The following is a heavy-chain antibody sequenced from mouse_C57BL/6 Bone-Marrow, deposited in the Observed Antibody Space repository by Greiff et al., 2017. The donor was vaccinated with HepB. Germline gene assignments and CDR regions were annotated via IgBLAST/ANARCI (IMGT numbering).Heavy chain of an antibody. CDR2: ISSGSSTI. V-gene: IGHV5-17*01. CDR3: ARGRQNGGYLYYFDY. CDR1: GFTFSDYG. D-gene: IGHD2-3*01. Sequence: EVMLLESGGGLVKPGGSLKLSCAASGFTFSDYGMHWVRQAPEKGLEWVAYISSGSSTIYYADTVKGRFTISRDNAKNTLFLQMTSLRSEDTAMYYCARGRQNGGYLYYFDYWGQGTTLTVSS. J-gene: IGHJ2*01.